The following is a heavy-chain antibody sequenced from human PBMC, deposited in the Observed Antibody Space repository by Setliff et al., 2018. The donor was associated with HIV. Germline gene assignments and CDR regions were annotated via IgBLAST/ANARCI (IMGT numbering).Heavy chain of an antibody. V-gene: IGHV1-2*06. CDR2: ISPNNGAA. CDR1: DYIILANK. J-gene: IGHJ3*01. Sequence: GASVKVSCKTTDYIILANKMNWVRQAPGQGLEWIGRISPNNGAAEYAPKFQGRVIMTLDTSISTAYLEIPRLTSDDAAVYYCARPRVFDSFDVWGQGTMVTVSS. CDR3: ARPRVFDSFDV.